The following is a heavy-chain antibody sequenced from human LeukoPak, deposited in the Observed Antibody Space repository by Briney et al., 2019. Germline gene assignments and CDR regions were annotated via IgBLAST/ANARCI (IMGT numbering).Heavy chain of an antibody. J-gene: IGHJ4*02. CDR2: ISWDATIA. V-gene: IGHV3-43*01. D-gene: IGHD6-19*01. Sequence: GGSLRLSCAASGFIFPHYTMHWVRQPPGKGLEWVALISWDATIAYYEDSLKGRFTVSRDNSRNSLSLQMNSLTTEDTALYYCVKDSNGLVVWGQGTLVTVSS. CDR3: VKDSNGLVV. CDR1: GFIFPHYT.